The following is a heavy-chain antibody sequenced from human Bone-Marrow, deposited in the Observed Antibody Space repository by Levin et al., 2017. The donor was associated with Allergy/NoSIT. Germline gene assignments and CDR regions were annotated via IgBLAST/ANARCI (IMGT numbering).Heavy chain of an antibody. CDR2: ISHDENFR. D-gene: IGHD3-16*01. V-gene: IGHV3-33*01. CDR3: ATDGNTFFDY. CDR1: GFIFRNYG. J-gene: IGHJ4*02. Sequence: GGSLRLSCAASGFIFRNYGMHWVRHTPANGLEWVAVISHDENFRDFADSAKGRFTISRDNSKNTLSLHMNSLRAEDTATYYCATDGNTFFDYWGQGTLVTVSS.